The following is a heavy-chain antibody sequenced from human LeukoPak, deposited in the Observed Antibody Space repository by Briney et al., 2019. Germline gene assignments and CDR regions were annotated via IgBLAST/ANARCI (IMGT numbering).Heavy chain of an antibody. D-gene: IGHD3-3*01. J-gene: IGHJ4*02. CDR2: TSHDEANK. CDR1: GFTFSTCP. Sequence: GGSPRLSCAASGFTFSTCPMHWVRQAPGKGLEWVAVTSHDEANKYYAGSVRGRFTISRDNSKNTLYLQMNSLRDEDTAVYYCARDEFGSIDYWGQGTLVTVSS. CDR3: ARDEFGSIDY. V-gene: IGHV3-30-3*01.